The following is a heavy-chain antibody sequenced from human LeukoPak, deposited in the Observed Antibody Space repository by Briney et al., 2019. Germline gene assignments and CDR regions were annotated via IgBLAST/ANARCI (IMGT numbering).Heavy chain of an antibody. J-gene: IGHJ4*02. V-gene: IGHV1-2*02. D-gene: IGHD2-15*01. CDR2: INPNSGGT. CDR1: GYTFTGYY. Sequence: ASVKVSCKASGYTFTGYYMHWVRQAPGQGLEWMGWINPNSGGTNYAQKFQCRVTMTRDTSISTAYMELSRLRSDDPAVYYCASQTGYCSGGSCPEYYFDYWGQGTLVTVSS. CDR3: ASQTGYCSGGSCPEYYFDY.